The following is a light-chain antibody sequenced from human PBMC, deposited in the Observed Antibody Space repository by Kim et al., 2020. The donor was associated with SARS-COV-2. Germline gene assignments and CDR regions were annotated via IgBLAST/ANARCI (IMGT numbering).Light chain of an antibody. J-gene: IGLJ3*02. CDR1: SSNIGAGYY. V-gene: IGLV1-40*01. CDR2: GNS. CDR3: QSYDSSLSGSV. Sequence: RGTISWTGDSSNIGAGYYVNWYQQLPGTAPKLLIYGNSNRPSGVPDRFSGSKSGTSASLAITGLQAEDEADYYCQSYDSSLSGSVFGGGTKLTVL.